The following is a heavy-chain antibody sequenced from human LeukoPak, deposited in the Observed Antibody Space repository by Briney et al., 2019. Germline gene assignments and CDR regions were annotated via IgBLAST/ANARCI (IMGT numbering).Heavy chain of an antibody. J-gene: IGHJ4*02. CDR2: IYYSGST. D-gene: IGHD3-10*01. CDR1: GDSISTSSYY. V-gene: IGHV4-39*01. CDR3: ARLFGSGSIGDY. Sequence: PSETLSLTCSVSGDSISTSSYYWGWLRQPPGKGLEWIGSIYYSGSTYYNPSLKSRVTISVDTSKNQFSLKLSSVTAADTAVYYCARLFGSGSIGDYWGQGTLVTVSS.